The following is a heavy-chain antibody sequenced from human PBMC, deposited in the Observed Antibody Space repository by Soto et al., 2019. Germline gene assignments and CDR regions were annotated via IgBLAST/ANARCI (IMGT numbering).Heavy chain of an antibody. CDR1: SGSIGNVYW. CDR2: TSHDGVT. CDR3: ARDKITGLFDY. Sequence: PSETLSLTCAVSSGSIGNVYWWSWVRQSPGKGLEWIGETSHDGVTNYNPSLKSRVTISVDTSKNQFSLKLTSVTAADTAVYYCARDKITGLFDYWGQGPLVTVSS. D-gene: IGHD2-8*02. J-gene: IGHJ4*02. V-gene: IGHV4-4*02.